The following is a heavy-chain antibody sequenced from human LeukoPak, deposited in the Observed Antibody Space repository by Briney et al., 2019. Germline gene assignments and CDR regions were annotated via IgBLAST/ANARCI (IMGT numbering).Heavy chain of an antibody. J-gene: IGHJ3*02. D-gene: IGHD5-12*01. CDR3: AKTSGYSGYEQNDAFDI. Sequence: PGGSLRLPCAASGFTFSSYGMHWVRQAPGKGLEWVAFIRYDGSNKYYADSVKGRFTISRDNSKNTLYLQMNSLRAEDTAVYYCAKTSGYSGYEQNDAFDIWGQGTMVTVSS. CDR1: GFTFSSYG. V-gene: IGHV3-30*02. CDR2: IRYDGSNK.